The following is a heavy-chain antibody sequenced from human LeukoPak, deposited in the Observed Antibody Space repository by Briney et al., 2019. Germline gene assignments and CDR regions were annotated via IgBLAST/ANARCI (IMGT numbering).Heavy chain of an antibody. CDR3: AREPGHYFDY. Sequence: GRSLRLSCAAFGFTFSRYAMHWVRQAPGKGLEWVAVISYDGSNKYYADSVKGRFTISRDNSKNTLYLQMNSLRAEDTAVYYCAREPGHYFDYWGQGTLVTVSS. CDR1: GFTFSRYA. V-gene: IGHV3-30-3*01. CDR2: ISYDGSNK. J-gene: IGHJ4*02. D-gene: IGHD1-14*01.